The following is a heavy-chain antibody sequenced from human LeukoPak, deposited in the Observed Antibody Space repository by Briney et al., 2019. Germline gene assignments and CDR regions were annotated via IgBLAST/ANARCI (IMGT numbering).Heavy chain of an antibody. CDR2: ISYDGSNK. D-gene: IGHD1-1*01. J-gene: IGHJ3*02. Sequence: GGSLRLSCAASGFTFSRCAMHWVRQAPGKGLEWVAVISYDGSNKYYADSVKGRFTISRDNSKNTLYLQMNSLRAEDTAVYYCARAPGLDDAFDIWGQGTMVTVSS. CDR3: ARAPGLDDAFDI. CDR1: GFTFSRCA. V-gene: IGHV3-30*04.